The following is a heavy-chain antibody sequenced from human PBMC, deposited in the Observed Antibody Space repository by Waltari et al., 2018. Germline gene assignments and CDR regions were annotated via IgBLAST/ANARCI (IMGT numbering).Heavy chain of an antibody. D-gene: IGHD3-10*01. CDR2: ISTYNGNT. J-gene: IGHJ4*02. V-gene: IGHV1-18*01. Sequence: QVQLVQSGTEVKKPGASVKVSCKASGYTFNSYGISWVRQAPGQGLEWMGWISTYNGNTNYAQKVQGRETITTDTATSTAYMELRGLRGEDTAVYYCARDDYGSGCYYKCDVCGQGTRVTVSS. CDR3: ARDDYGSGCYYKCDV. CDR1: GYTFNSYG.